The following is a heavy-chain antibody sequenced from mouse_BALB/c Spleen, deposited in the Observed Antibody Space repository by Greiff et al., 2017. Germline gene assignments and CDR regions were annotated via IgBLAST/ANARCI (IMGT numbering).Heavy chain of an antibody. J-gene: IGHJ4*01. CDR1: GFTFSSYG. D-gene: IGHD1-2*01. CDR2: ISSGGSYT. V-gene: IGHV5-6*01. Sequence: EVKVVESGGDLVKPGGSLKLSCAASGFTFSSYGMSWVRQTPDKRLEWVATISSGGSYTYYPDSVKGRFTISRDNAKNTLYLQMSSLKSEDTAMYYCARITTATDAMDYWGQGTSVTVSS. CDR3: ARITTATDAMDY.